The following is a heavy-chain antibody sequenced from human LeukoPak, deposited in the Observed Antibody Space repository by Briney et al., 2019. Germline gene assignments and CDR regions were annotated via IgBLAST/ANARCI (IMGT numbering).Heavy chain of an antibody. CDR1: GFTFSNYA. Sequence: GGSLRLSCAASGFTFSNYAMSWVRQAPGKGLEWVSAISGSGGSTYYADSVKGRFTISRDNSKNTLYLQMGSLRAEDMAVYYCARERDYYFDYWGQGTLVTVSS. CDR3: ARERDYYFDY. V-gene: IGHV3-23*01. D-gene: IGHD3/OR15-3a*01. CDR2: ISGSGGST. J-gene: IGHJ4*02.